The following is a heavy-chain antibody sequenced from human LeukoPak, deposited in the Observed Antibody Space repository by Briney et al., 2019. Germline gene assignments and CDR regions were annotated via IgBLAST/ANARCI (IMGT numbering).Heavy chain of an antibody. J-gene: IGHJ4*02. CDR2: IKSNTDGGTT. V-gene: IGHV3-15*01. CDR1: AFTFINTW. D-gene: IGHD3/OR15-3a*01. CDR3: VSDFWTGQGY. Sequence: PGGSLRLFCAPSAFTFINTWMSWARQAPGEGLEWVGSIKSNTDGGTTDYTGPVKGRFTISRDESKNTLYLQMNSLKTEDTAVYYCVSDFWTGQGYWGQGTLVTVFS.